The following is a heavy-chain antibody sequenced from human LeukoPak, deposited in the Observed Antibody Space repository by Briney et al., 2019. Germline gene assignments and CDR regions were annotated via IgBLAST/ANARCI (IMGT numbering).Heavy chain of an antibody. Sequence: GGSLRLSCTASGFTFGDYAMSWFRQAPGKGLEWVSVIYSGGTTYYADSVKGRFTISRDNSKNTVYLQMDSLRAEDTAVYYCAKAGSSSWYPLAYYYYYMDVWGKGTTVTVSS. V-gene: IGHV3-23*03. CDR2: IYSGGTT. CDR3: AKAGSSSWYPLAYYYYYMDV. J-gene: IGHJ6*03. D-gene: IGHD6-13*01. CDR1: GFTFGDYA.